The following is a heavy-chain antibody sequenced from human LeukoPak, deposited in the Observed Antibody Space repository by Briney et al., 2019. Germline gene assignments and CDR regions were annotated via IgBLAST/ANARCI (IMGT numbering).Heavy chain of an antibody. V-gene: IGHV3-53*01. Sequence: GGSLRLSCAASGFTFSAYSLNWVRQAPGEGLEWVSVIYSGGSTYYADSVKGRFTISRDNSKNTLYLQMNSLRAEDTAVYYCAREVNDRGYSYGYFDYWGQGTLVTVSS. CDR2: IYSGGST. J-gene: IGHJ4*02. CDR1: GFTFSAYS. D-gene: IGHD5-18*01. CDR3: AREVNDRGYSYGYFDY.